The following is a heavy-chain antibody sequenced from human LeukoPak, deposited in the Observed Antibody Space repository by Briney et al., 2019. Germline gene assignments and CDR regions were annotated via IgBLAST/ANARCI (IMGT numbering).Heavy chain of an antibody. D-gene: IGHD1-14*01. CDR3: VAANPNSDY. V-gene: IGHV3-74*03. CDR2: INSDGSST. Sequence: GGSLRLSCAVSGITLSGYWMHWVRQTPGKGLVWVSRINSDGSSTTYADSVKGRFTISRDITKNTLYLQMNTLRAEDTAVSYCVAANPNSDYWGQGTLVTVSS. CDR1: GITLSGYW. J-gene: IGHJ4*02.